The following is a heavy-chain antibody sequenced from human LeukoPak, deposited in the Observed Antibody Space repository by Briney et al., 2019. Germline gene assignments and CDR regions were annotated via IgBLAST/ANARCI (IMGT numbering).Heavy chain of an antibody. Sequence: SETLSLTCTVSGGSISSYYWSWIRQPPGKGLEWIGYIYYSGSTNYNPSLKSRVTISVDTSKNQFSLKLSSVTAADTAAYYCARTEASWFDPWGQGTLVTVSS. CDR3: ARTEASWFDP. J-gene: IGHJ5*02. CDR2: IYYSGST. CDR1: GGSISSYY. V-gene: IGHV4-59*01.